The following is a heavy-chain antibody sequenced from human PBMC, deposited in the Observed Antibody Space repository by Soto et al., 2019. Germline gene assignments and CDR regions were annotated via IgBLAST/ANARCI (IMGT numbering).Heavy chain of an antibody. Sequence: GASVKVSCKASGGTFSSYAISWVRQAPGQGLEWMGGIIPIFGTANYAQKFQGRVTMTTDTSTSTAYMELRSLRSDDTAVYYCAAIYCSGGSCRHYGMDVWGQGTTVTVSS. V-gene: IGHV1-69*05. CDR3: AAIYCSGGSCRHYGMDV. CDR2: IIPIFGTA. CDR1: GGTFSSYA. J-gene: IGHJ6*02. D-gene: IGHD2-15*01.